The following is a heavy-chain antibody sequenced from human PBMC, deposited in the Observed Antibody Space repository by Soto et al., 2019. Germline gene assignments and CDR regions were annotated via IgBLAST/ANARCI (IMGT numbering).Heavy chain of an antibody. J-gene: IGHJ4*02. CDR3: AKDPGGQAVAHDF. Sequence: QVQLVESGGGVVQPGRSLRLSCAASGFTFSSYGMHWVRQAPGKGLEWVAVISYDGSNKYYADSVKGRFTISRDNSKNTLYLQMNSLRAEDTAVYYCAKDPGGQAVAHDFWGQGTLVPVSS. D-gene: IGHD6-19*01. CDR1: GFTFSSYG. CDR2: ISYDGSNK. V-gene: IGHV3-30*18.